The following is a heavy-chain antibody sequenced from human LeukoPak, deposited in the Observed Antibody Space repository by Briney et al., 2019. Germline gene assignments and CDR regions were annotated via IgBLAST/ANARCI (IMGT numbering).Heavy chain of an antibody. CDR2: ISYDGSNK. D-gene: IGHD3-22*01. CDR3: ARGDYYDSSGYYFPDAFDI. Sequence: HPGRSLRLSCAASGFTFSSYGMHWVRQAPGKGLEWVAVISYDGSNKYYVDSVQGRFTISRDNSKNTLYLQMSSLRAEDTAVYYCARGDYYDSSGYYFPDAFDIWGQGTMVTVSS. J-gene: IGHJ3*02. CDR1: GFTFSSYG. V-gene: IGHV3-30*03.